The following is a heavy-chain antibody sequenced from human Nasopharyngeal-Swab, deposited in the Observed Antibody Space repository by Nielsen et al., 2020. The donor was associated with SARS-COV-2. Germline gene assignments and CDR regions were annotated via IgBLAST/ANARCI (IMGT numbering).Heavy chain of an antibody. CDR3: ARERGSSLGSYYYGMDV. CDR1: GVYISTYY. D-gene: IGHD6-13*01. J-gene: IGHJ6*02. Sequence: SETLSLTCTVAGVYISTYYWTWIRQLAGKGLEWIGRIYISGSTTYNPPLNSRLTMSVDTSKNQFSLKLSSLTAADTAVYYCARERGSSLGSYYYGMDVWGQGTTVTVSS. CDR2: IYISGST. V-gene: IGHV4-4*07.